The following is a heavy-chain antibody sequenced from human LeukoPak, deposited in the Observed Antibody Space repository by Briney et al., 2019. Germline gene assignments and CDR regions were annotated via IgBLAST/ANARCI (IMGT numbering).Heavy chain of an antibody. CDR2: MNPNSGNT. CDR1: GYTFTSYD. CDR3: ARVPLVHLYCSGGSCYPY. D-gene: IGHD2-15*01. V-gene: IGHV1-8*03. Sequence: ASVKVSCKASGYTFTSYDINWVRQATGQGLEWMGWMNPNSGNTGYAQKFQGRVTITRNTSISTAYMELSSLRSEDTAVYYCARVPLVHLYCSGGSCYPYWGQGTLVTVSS. J-gene: IGHJ4*02.